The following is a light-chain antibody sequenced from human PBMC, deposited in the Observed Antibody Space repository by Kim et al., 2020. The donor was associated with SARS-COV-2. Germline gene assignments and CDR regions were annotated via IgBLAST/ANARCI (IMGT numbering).Light chain of an antibody. J-gene: IGLJ2*01. CDR3: QTWDSSSVI. CDR1: KLEDKY. Sequence: SYELTQPPSVSASPGQTASITCSGDKLEDKYVCWYQQKAGQSPVLLIYQDTKWPSGIPERFSGSNSGNTATLTISGTQAMDEADYYCQTWDSSSVIFGGGTQLTVL. V-gene: IGLV3-1*01. CDR2: QDT.